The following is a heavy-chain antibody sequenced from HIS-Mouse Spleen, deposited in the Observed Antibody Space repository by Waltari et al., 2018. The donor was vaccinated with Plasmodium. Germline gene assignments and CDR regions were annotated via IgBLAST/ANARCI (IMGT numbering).Heavy chain of an antibody. V-gene: IGHV1-18*01. Sequence: QVQLVQSGAEVKKPGASVKVSCKASGYTFTNYGISWVRQASGHGLEWMGWICAYNGNTNYAQKLQGRLTMTTDTSTRTAYMEVRSLRADDAAVYYCAIGSAGDAFDIWGQGTMVTVSS. CDR2: ICAYNGNT. CDR3: AIGSAGDAFDI. J-gene: IGHJ3*02. CDR1: GYTFTNYG. D-gene: IGHD6-19*01.